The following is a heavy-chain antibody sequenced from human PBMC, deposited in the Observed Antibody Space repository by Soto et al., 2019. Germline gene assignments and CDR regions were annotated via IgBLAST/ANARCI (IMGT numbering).Heavy chain of an antibody. CDR1: GDSVSSNSAA. CDR3: ERELVAGIRGAFDI. V-gene: IGHV6-1*01. Sequence: TLSHTCPISGDSVSSNSAAWNWTRQSPSRGLEWLGRTYYRSKWYNDYAVSVKSRITINPDTSKNQFSLQLNSVTPEDTAVYYCERELVAGIRGAFDIWVQGTMVPVSS. J-gene: IGHJ3*02. CDR2: TYYRSKWYN. D-gene: IGHD6-19*01.